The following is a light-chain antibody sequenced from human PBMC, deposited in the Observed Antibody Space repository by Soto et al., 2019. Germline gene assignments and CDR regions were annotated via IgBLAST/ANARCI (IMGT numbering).Light chain of an antibody. CDR1: QSVTNNY. CDR2: GVS. CDR3: QQYSSLPHT. J-gene: IGKJ2*01. Sequence: ESVLTQSPGTLSLSPGERATLSCRATQSVTNNYFAWYQQRPGQSPRLLIYGVSNRATDIPDMFSGSGSGTDFTLTISRLEPEDFVVYYCQQYSSLPHTFGQGTKLEVK. V-gene: IGKV3-20*01.